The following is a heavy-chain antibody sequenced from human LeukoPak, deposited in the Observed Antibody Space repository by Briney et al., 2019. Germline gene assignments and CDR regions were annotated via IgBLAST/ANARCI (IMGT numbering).Heavy chain of an antibody. J-gene: IGHJ6*02. V-gene: IGHV4-34*01. CDR2: INHSGST. Sequence: SETLSLTCAVYGGSFSGYYWSWIRQPPGKGLEWIGEINHSGSTNYNPSLKSRVTISVVTSKNQFSLKLSPVTAADTAVYYCASSSGYDYYYYYGMDVWGQGTTVTVSS. CDR1: GGSFSGYY. D-gene: IGHD5-12*01. CDR3: ASSSGYDYYYYYGMDV.